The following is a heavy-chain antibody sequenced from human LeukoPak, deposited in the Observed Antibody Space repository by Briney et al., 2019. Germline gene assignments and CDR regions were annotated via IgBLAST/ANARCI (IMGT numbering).Heavy chain of an antibody. V-gene: IGHV4-30-4*01. J-gene: IGHJ6*02. CDR2: IYYSGST. CDR3: ARGPGSGRYGMDV. Sequence: RSSETLSLTFTVSGGSISSGDYWWSWIRQPPGKGLEWIGYIYYSGSTYYNPSLKSRVTISVDTSKNQFSLKLSSVTAADTAVYYCARGPGSGRYGMDVWGQGTTVTVSS. CDR1: GGSISSGDYW. D-gene: IGHD3-10*01.